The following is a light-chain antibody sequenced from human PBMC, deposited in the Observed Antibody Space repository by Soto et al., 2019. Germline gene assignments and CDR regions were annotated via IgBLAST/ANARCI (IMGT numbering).Light chain of an antibody. J-gene: IGLJ1*01. CDR1: SSDVGGYKY. CDR2: DVS. V-gene: IGLV2-11*01. Sequence: QSVLTQPRSVSGSPGQSVTISCTGTSSDVGGYKYVSWYQQHPGKAPKLMIYDVSKRPSGVPDRFSGSKSGNTASLTISGLQADDEADYYCCSYAGSYTFVFGTATKLTVL. CDR3: CSYAGSYTFV.